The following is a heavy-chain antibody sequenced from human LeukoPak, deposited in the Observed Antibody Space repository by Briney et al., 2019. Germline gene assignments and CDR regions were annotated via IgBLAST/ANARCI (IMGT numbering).Heavy chain of an antibody. CDR2: INHSGST. Sequence: PSETLSLTCAVYGGSFGVYYWSWIRQPPGKGLEWIGEINHSGSTNYNPSLKSRVTISVDTSKNHFSLKLSSVTAAYTAVYYCAGPGAGDLDYWGQGTLVTVSS. V-gene: IGHV4-34*01. J-gene: IGHJ4*02. CDR3: AGPGAGDLDY. D-gene: IGHD3-10*01. CDR1: GGSFGVYY.